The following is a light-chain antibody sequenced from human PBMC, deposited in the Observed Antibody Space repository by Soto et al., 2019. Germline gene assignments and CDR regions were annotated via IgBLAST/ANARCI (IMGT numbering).Light chain of an antibody. CDR3: QQSYSTPPYT. J-gene: IGKJ2*01. CDR1: QSITSY. Sequence: DFQMTQSPSSLSASVGDRVTITCRASQSITSYLNWYQQKPGKAPKLLIYAASSLQSGVPSRFSGSGSGTDFPLTISSLQPEDFATYYCQQSYSTPPYTFGQGTKLEIK. V-gene: IGKV1-39*01. CDR2: AAS.